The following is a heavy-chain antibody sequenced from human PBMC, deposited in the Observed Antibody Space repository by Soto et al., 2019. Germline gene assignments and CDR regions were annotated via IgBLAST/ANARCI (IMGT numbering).Heavy chain of an antibody. CDR1: GFTFSSYA. CDR2: ISGSGGST. D-gene: IGHD3-10*01. J-gene: IGHJ4*02. CDR3: AKDLLVRFRGVIITYYFDY. V-gene: IGHV3-23*01. Sequence: EVQLLESGGGLVQPGGSLRLSCAASGFTFSSYAMSWVRQAPGKGLEWVSAISGSGGSTYYADSVKGRFTISRDNSKNTLYLQMNSLRAEDTAVYYCAKDLLVRFRGVIITYYFDYWGQGTLVTVSS.